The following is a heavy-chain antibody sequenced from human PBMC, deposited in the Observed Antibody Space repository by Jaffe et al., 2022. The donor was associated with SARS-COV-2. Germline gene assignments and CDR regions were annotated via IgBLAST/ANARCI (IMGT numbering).Heavy chain of an antibody. D-gene: IGHD3-10*02. CDR1: GFTFTGYG. CDR2: IWYDGSNK. V-gene: IGHV3-33*01. Sequence: QVQLVESGGGVVQPGGSLRLSCAASGFTFTGYGMHWVRQAPGKGLEWVAVIWYDGSNKYYADSVKGRFTISRDNSKNTLYLQMNSLRAEDTAVYYCAREVFRGGYFDYWGQGTLVTVSS. CDR3: AREVFRGGYFDY. J-gene: IGHJ4*02.